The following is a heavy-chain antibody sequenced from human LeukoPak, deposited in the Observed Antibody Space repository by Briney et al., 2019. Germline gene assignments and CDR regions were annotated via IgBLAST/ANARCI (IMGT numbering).Heavy chain of an antibody. CDR3: AREPGIAVADAFDI. CDR2: ISPGGGTT. D-gene: IGHD6-19*01. V-gene: IGHV3-23*01. CDR1: GFAFGSEA. Sequence: GGSLRLSCAVSGFAFGSEAMSWVRQSPARGLEWVASISPGGGTTYYADYVKGRFTISRDNAKNSLYLQMNSLRAEDTAVYYCAREPGIAVADAFDIWGQGTMVTVSS. J-gene: IGHJ3*02.